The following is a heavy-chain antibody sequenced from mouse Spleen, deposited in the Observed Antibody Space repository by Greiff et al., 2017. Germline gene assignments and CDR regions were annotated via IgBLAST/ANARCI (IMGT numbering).Heavy chain of an antibody. CDR2: INPNNGGT. D-gene: IGHD1-2*01. V-gene: IGHV1-22*01. CDR1: GYTFTDYN. J-gene: IGHJ3*01. CDR3: ARRGENTTAGFAY. Sequence: VQLKESGPELVKPGASVKMSCKASGYTFTDYNMHWVKQSHGKSLEWIGYINPNNGGTSYNQKFKGKATLTVNKSSSTAYMELRSLTSEDSAVYYCARRGENTTAGFAYWGQGTLVTVSA.